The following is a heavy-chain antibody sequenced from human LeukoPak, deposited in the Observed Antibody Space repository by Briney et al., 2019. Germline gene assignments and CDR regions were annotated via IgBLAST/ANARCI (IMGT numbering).Heavy chain of an antibody. J-gene: IGHJ6*02. V-gene: IGHV5-51*01. CDR1: GYSFTSYW. Sequence: GESLKISCKGSGYSFTSYWIGWVRQMPGKGLEWMGIIYPGDSDTRHSPSFQGQVTISADKSISTAYLQWSSLKASDTAMYYCARHIPYYDSSGYPNYYYYYGMDVWGQGTTVTVSS. CDR3: ARHIPYYDSSGYPNYYYYYGMDV. D-gene: IGHD3-22*01. CDR2: IYPGDSDT.